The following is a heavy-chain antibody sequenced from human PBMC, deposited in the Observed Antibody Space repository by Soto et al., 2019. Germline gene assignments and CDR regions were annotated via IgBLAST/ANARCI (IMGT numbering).Heavy chain of an antibody. CDR2: ISPKNGNT. CDR1: GYSFSTYD. CDR3: ATSYDTGFEP. J-gene: IGHJ5*02. Sequence: GASVKVSCKASGYSFSTYDISWLRQAPGQGPEWMGRISPKNGNTNYAQSFQDRVTMTADTSLSTAYMELRGLRSDDTANYYCATSYDTGFEPWGKGTLGTVS. V-gene: IGHV1-18*04. D-gene: IGHD3-9*01.